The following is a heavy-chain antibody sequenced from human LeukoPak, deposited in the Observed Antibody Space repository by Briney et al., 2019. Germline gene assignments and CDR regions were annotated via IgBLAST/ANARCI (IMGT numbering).Heavy chain of an antibody. CDR3: ASGPRERGIFDY. V-gene: IGHV4-4*07. Sequence: SETLSLTCTVSGGSINSYYWSWIRQPAGKGLEWIGRIYTSGSTNYNPSLKSRVTMSVDTSKNQFSLKLSSVTAADTAVYYCASGPRERGIFDYWGQGTLVTISS. CDR1: GGSINSYY. CDR2: IYTSGST. J-gene: IGHJ4*02. D-gene: IGHD1-1*01.